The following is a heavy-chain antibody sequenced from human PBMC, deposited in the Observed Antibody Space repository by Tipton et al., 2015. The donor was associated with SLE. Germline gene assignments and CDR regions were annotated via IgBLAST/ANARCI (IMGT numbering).Heavy chain of an antibody. D-gene: IGHD6-13*01. J-gene: IGHJ4*02. CDR2: IYYSGST. V-gene: IGHV4-59*12. CDR3: ARVDSSSWYDY. CDR1: GGSISSYY. Sequence: TLSLTCTVSGGSISSYYWSWIRQPPGKGLGGIGYIYYSGSTNYNPALKSRVTLSVDTSKNQFSLKLSSVTAADTAVYYCARVDSSSWYDYWGQGTLVTVSS.